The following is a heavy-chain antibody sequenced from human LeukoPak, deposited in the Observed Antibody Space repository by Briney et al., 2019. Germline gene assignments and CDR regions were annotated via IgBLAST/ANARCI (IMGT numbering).Heavy chain of an antibody. V-gene: IGHV3-64*01. J-gene: IGHJ4*02. Sequence: GRSLRLSCAASGFSFRSYGMHWVRQSPGKGLEYVSAISSNGGSTYYANSVKGRFTISRENSKNTLYLQMGSLRAEDMAVYYCARQRLGDYEPNYFDYWGQGTLVTVSS. CDR1: GFSFRSYG. CDR2: ISSNGGST. CDR3: ARQRLGDYEPNYFDY. D-gene: IGHD4-17*01.